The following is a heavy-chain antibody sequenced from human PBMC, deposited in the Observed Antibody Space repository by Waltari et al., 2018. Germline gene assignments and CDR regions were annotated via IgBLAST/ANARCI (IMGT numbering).Heavy chain of an antibody. CDR1: GYSFTSYW. D-gene: IGHD6-19*01. V-gene: IGHV5-51*03. Sequence: EVQLVQSGAEVKKPGESLKISCKGSGYSFTSYWIGWVRQMPGKGLEWMGIIYPGDSDTRYSPSFQGQVTISADKSISTAYLQWSSLKASDTAMYYCARTIAVAARADAFDIWGQGTMVTVSS. CDR3: ARTIAVAARADAFDI. J-gene: IGHJ3*02. CDR2: IYPGDSDT.